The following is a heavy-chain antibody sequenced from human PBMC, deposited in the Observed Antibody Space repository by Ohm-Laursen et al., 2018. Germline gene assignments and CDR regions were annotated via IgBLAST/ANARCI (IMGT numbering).Heavy chain of an antibody. V-gene: IGHV1-18*01. CDR3: ARVTGVVGAVRSYYFDY. D-gene: IGHD1-26*01. CDR2: ISAYNGNT. Sequence: VASVKVSCKASGYTFTSCGISWVRQAPGQGLEWMGWISAYNGNTNYAQKLQGRVTMTTDTSTSTAYMELRSLRSDDTAVYYCARVTGVVGAVRSYYFDYWGQGTLVTVSS. J-gene: IGHJ4*02. CDR1: GYTFTSCG.